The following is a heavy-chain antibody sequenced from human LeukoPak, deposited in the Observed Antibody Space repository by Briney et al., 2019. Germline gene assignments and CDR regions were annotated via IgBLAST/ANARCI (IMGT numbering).Heavy chain of an antibody. CDR2: ISGSGGST. J-gene: IGHJ4*02. V-gene: IGHV3-23*01. CDR1: GFTFSTYA. Sequence: PGGSLRLSCATSGFTFSTYAMTWVRQAPGRGLEWVSTISGSGGSTYYADSVKGRFTISRDNSKNTLYLQMNSLRAEDTAVYYCAKRPYESGDYYMYYFDYWGQGTLVTVSS. D-gene: IGHD3-22*01. CDR3: AKRPYESGDYYMYYFDY.